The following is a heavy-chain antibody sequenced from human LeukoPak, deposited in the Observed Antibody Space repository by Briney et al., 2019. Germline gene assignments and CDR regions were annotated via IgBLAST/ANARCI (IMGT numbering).Heavy chain of an antibody. J-gene: IGHJ4*02. D-gene: IGHD3-22*01. Sequence: SETLSLTCTVSGYSISSPYYWSWIRQPPGKGLEWIGYIYYSGSTNYNPSLKSRVTISVDTSKNQFSLKLSSVTAADTAVYYCAGDSGSSGFDWGQGTLVTVSS. CDR1: GYSISSPYY. V-gene: IGHV4-59*01. CDR3: AGDSGSSGFD. CDR2: IYYSGST.